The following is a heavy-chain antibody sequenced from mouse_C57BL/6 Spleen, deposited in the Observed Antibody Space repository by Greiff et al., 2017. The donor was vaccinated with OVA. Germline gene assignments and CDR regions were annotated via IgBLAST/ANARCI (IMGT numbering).Heavy chain of an antibody. CDR2: IYPGSGST. CDR1: GYTFTSYW. Sequence: QVQLQQPGAELVKPGASVKMSCKASGYTFTSYWITWVKQRPGQGLEWIGDIYPGSGSTNYTEKFKSKATLTVDTSSSTAYMQLSSLTSEDSAVYYCARWGIITTVVATDWYFDVWGTGTTVTVSS. V-gene: IGHV1-55*01. J-gene: IGHJ1*03. CDR3: ARWGIITTVVATDWYFDV. D-gene: IGHD1-1*01.